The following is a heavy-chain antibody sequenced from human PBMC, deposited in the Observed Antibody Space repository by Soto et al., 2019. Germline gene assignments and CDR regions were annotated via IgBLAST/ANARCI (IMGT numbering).Heavy chain of an antibody. CDR3: ARREIQGPIDY. J-gene: IGHJ4*02. D-gene: IGHD1-26*01. V-gene: IGHV4-28*01. CDR2: IYYSGTT. Sequence: QVQLQESGPGRVKPSATLSLTCAVSGYSISSSNWWGWIRQPPGKGLEWIGYIYYSGTTYYNPSLKSRVSMSVDTSKNQFSLKLTSVTAVDTAVYYCARREIQGPIDYWGQGTLVTVSS. CDR1: GYSISSSNW.